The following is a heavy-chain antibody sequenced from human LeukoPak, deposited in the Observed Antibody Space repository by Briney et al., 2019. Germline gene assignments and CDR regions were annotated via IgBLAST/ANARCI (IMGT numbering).Heavy chain of an antibody. CDR3: ARGMGRFCTSSSCFLSFVY. CDR2: IQNGGDS. Sequence: PSETLSLTCNVSGSSISNGFFWAWIRQSPGKGLEWIGSIQNGGDSYNNPSLKSRTTMSVDTSKNQFSLKLTSVTAADTAVFYCARGMGRFCTSSSCFLSFVYWGQGTLVTVSS. CDR1: GSSISNGFF. V-gene: IGHV4-38-2*02. D-gene: IGHD2-2*01. J-gene: IGHJ4*02.